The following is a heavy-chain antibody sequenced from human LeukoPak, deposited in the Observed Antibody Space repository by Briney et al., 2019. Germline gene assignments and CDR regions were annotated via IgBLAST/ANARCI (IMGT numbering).Heavy chain of an antibody. V-gene: IGHV4-59*02. J-gene: IGHJ4*02. CDR1: GGSVSTSH. CDR3: ARGFYEPFDR. D-gene: IGHD2/OR15-2a*01. CDR2: VDYNGNT. Sequence: SETLSLTCTVSGGSVSTSHRNWVRQPPGKGLEWIGNVDYNGNTKYNPSLRSRVTMSLDTSKNQFSLKLKFVTAADTALYFCARGFYEPFDRWGQGTLVTVSS.